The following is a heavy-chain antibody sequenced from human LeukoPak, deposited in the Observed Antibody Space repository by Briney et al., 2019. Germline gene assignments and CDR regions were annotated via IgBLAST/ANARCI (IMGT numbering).Heavy chain of an antibody. CDR1: GFTFSSYS. CDR2: ISSSSSYI. V-gene: IGHV3-21*01. CDR3: GRGLKGYGSGSYYIGPSLDY. Sequence: GGSLRLSCAASGFTFSSYSMNWVRQAPGKGLEWVSSISSSSSYIYYADSVKGRFTISRDNAKNSLYLQMNSLRAEDTAVYYCGRGLKGYGSGSYYIGPSLDYWGQGTLVTVSS. D-gene: IGHD3-10*01. J-gene: IGHJ4*02.